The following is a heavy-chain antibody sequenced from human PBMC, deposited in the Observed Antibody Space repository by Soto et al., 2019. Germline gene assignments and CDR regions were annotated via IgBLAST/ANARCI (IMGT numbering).Heavy chain of an antibody. V-gene: IGHV1-69*01. CDR1: GGTFSSYA. D-gene: IGHD2-2*02. Sequence: QVQMVQSGAEVKKPGSSVKVSCKASGGTFSSYAISWVRQAPGQGLEWMGGIIPIFGTANYAQKFQGRVTITADESTSTAYMELSSLRSEHTAVYYCAFRPTYCSSTSCYIRFAYWGQGTLVTVSS. J-gene: IGHJ4*02. CDR2: IIPIFGTA. CDR3: AFRPTYCSSTSCYIRFAY.